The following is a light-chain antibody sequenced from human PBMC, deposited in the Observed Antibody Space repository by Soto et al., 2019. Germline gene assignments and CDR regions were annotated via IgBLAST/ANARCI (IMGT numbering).Light chain of an antibody. CDR1: SSDVGGYNY. CDR2: DVR. CDR3: SSYSSSSTPVV. J-gene: IGLJ2*01. V-gene: IGLV2-14*01. Sequence: QSALTQPASVSGSPGQSITISCTGTSSDVGGYNYVAWYQQHPGKAPKLMIYDVRTRPSGVSNRFSGSKSGNTASLTISGLQAEDEADYYCSSYSSSSTPVVLGGGTKL.